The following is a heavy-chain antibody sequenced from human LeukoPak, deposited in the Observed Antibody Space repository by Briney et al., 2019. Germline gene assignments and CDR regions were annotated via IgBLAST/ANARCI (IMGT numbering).Heavy chain of an antibody. CDR3: AKGVTTVRVDYFDY. D-gene: IGHD4-17*01. CDR1: GFTFSSYG. J-gene: IGHJ4*02. V-gene: IGHV3-30*02. Sequence: GGSLRLSCAASGFTFSSYGMHWVRQAPGKGLEWVGFIRYDGSNKYYADSVKGRFTISRDNAKNSLYLQMNSLRTEDMSLYYCAKGVTTVRVDYFDYWGQGTQVTVSS. CDR2: IRYDGSNK.